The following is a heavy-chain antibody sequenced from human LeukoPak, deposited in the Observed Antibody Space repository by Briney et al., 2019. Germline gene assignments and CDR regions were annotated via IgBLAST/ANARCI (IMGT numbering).Heavy chain of an antibody. Sequence: GASVKVSCKASGGTFGSYAISWVRQAPGQGLEWMGRIIPILGIANYAQKFQGRVTITADKSTSTAYMELSSLRSEDTAVYYCARDLWFGESDYYYYGMDVWGQGTTVTVSS. J-gene: IGHJ6*02. CDR3: ARDLWFGESDYYYYGMDV. D-gene: IGHD3-10*01. CDR1: GGTFGSYA. CDR2: IIPILGIA. V-gene: IGHV1-69*04.